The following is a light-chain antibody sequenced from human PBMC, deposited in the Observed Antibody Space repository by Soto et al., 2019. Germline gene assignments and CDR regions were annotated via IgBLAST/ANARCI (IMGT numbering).Light chain of an antibody. Sequence: DMEMTQSPSSLSAFVGDRVTITCRASQSISNYLNWYQHKPGKVPKLLIYAASSLQSRVPTRFSSSGSGTDFTLTINSLQPEDFATYYCQQSYGTPLTFGGGTKIEIK. CDR2: AAS. J-gene: IGKJ4*01. CDR1: QSISNY. V-gene: IGKV1-39*01. CDR3: QQSYGTPLT.